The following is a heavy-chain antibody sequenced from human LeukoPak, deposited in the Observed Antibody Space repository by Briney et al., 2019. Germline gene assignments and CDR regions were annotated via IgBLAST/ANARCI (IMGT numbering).Heavy chain of an antibody. V-gene: IGHV3-23*01. CDR1: GFTFSTHA. Sequence: PGGSLRLSFVASGFTFSTHAMTWVRQAPGKGRERVSDISGPGGTTSYAASVKGRSTNSSDNSKNTLFLQMNSLRAEDTAVYYCARDPGVIPVHYMDVWGKGTTVIVSS. D-gene: IGHD4-23*01. J-gene: IGHJ6*03. CDR3: ARDPGVIPVHYMDV. CDR2: ISGPGGTT.